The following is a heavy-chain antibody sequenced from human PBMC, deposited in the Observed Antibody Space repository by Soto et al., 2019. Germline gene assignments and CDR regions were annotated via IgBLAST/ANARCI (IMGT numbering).Heavy chain of an antibody. CDR1: GYTCTSYG. V-gene: IGHV1-18*01. J-gene: IGHJ3*02. CDR3: ARDMEPNYDFWSGYWVGRRGNDAFDI. D-gene: IGHD3-3*01. CDR2: ISAYNGNT. Sequence: GASVKVSCKASGYTCTSYGISWVRQAPGQGLEWMGWISAYNGNTNYAQKLQGRVTMTTDTSTSTAYMELRSLRSDDTAVYYCARDMEPNYDFWSGYWVGRRGNDAFDIWG.